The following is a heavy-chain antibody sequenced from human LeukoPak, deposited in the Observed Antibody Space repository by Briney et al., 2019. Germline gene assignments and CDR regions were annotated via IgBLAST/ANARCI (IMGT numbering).Heavy chain of an antibody. V-gene: IGHV4-61*05. Sequence: SETLSLTCTVSGGSISSSSYYWSWIRQPPGKGLEWIGYIYYSGSTNYNPSLKSRVTISVDTSKNQFSLKLSSVTAADTAVYYCARHHKAIHGYSSGWGIDYWGQGTLVTVSS. D-gene: IGHD6-19*01. CDR1: GGSISSSSYY. CDR3: ARHHKAIHGYSSGWGIDY. CDR2: IYYSGST. J-gene: IGHJ4*02.